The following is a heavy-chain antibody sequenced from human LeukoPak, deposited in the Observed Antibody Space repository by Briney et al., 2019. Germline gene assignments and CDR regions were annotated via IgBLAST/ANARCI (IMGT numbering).Heavy chain of an antibody. J-gene: IGHJ5*02. CDR2: IYSGGAI. CDR1: GFAVGSNY. CDR3: ARGATNDFWSGYGWFDP. D-gene: IGHD3-3*01. V-gene: IGHV3-53*05. Sequence: GGSLRLSCVASGFAVGSNYMSWVRQAPGKGLEWVSLIYSGGAIRYAHSVKGRFTISRDNSKNTLYLQMNSLKSEDTGVYYCARGATNDFWSGYGWFDPWGQGTLVTVSS.